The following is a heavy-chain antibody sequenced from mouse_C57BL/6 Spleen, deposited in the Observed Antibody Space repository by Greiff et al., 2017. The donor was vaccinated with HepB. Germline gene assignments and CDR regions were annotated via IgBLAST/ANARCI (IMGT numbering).Heavy chain of an antibody. D-gene: IGHD3-2*02. V-gene: IGHV5-6*02. CDR2: ISSGGRYT. J-gene: IGHJ4*01. Sequence: EVKLVESGGDLVKPGGSLKLSCAASGFTFSSYGMSWVRQTPDKRLEWVATISSGGRYTYYPDSVKGRFTISRDNAKNTLYLQMSSLKAEDTAMYYRARRQLRLPYAMDYWGQGTSVTVSS. CDR1: GFTFSSYG. CDR3: ARRQLRLPYAMDY.